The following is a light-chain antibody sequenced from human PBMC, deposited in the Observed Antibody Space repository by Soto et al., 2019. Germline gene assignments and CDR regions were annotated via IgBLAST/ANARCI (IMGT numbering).Light chain of an antibody. CDR2: KAS. J-gene: IGKJ1*01. CDR3: QHYNSYSEA. Sequence: DIPMTQSASTLSGSVGDRVKIXWRASQTVSSRVGWFQQIAGKAHKLLTDKASTLKRGGPSRFGGSGSVTAFTRTISSLQPEDFATYYGQHYNSYSEAFGQGTKVDIK. CDR1: QTVSSR. V-gene: IGKV1-5*03.